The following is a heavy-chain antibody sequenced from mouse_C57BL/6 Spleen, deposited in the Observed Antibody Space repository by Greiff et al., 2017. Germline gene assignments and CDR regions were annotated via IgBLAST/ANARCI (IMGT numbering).Heavy chain of an antibody. D-gene: IGHD2-4*01. Sequence: QVQLQQSGAELVKPGASVKISCKASGYAFSSYWMNWVKQRPGKGLEWIGQIYPGDGDTNYNGKFKGKATLTADKSSCTAYMQLSSLTSEDSAVYFCARGYDYDFYFDDWGQGTTLTVSS. CDR1: GYAFSSYW. CDR3: ARGYDYDFYFDD. V-gene: IGHV1-80*01. J-gene: IGHJ2*01. CDR2: IYPGDGDT.